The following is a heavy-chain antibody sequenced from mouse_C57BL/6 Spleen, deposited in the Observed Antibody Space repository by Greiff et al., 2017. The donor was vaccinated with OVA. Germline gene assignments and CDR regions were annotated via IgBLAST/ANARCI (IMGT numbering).Heavy chain of an antibody. Sequence: QVQLQQPGAELVKPGASVKLSCKASGYTFTSYWMHWVKQRPGRGLEWIGRIDPNSGGTKYNEKFKSKATLTVDKPSSTVYMQLSSLTSEDSAVYYCAKGFDYYGSSYDYFDYWGQGTTLTVSS. CDR3: AKGFDYYGSSYDYFDY. D-gene: IGHD1-1*01. V-gene: IGHV1-72*01. J-gene: IGHJ2*01. CDR2: IDPNSGGT. CDR1: GYTFTSYW.